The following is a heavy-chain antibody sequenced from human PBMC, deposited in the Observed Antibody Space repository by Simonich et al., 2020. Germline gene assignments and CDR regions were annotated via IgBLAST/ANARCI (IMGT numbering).Heavy chain of an antibody. CDR2: INHSETT. D-gene: IGHD1-1*01. CDR1: GGSFSGYY. J-gene: IGHJ3*02. Sequence: QVQLQQWGAGLLKPSETLSLTCAVYGGSFSGYYWSWIRQPPGKGLEGIGEINHSETTNYNPSLKSRVPISVDTSKNQFSLKLSSVTAADTAVYYCARGKGWKNAFDIWGQGTMVTVSS. CDR3: ARGKGWKNAFDI. V-gene: IGHV4-34*01.